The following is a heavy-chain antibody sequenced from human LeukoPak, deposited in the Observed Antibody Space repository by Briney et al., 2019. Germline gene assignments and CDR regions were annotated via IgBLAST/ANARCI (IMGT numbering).Heavy chain of an antibody. D-gene: IGHD3-22*01. CDR2: INPSGGST. V-gene: IGHV1-46*01. CDR1: GYTFTSYY. CDR3: ARSAAGDYDSSGYYLISGY. Sequence: ASVKVSCKASGYTFTSYYMHWVRQAPGQGLEWMGIINPSGGSTSYAQKFQGRVTMTRDTSTSTVYMELSSLRSEDTAVYYCARSAAGDYDSSGYYLISGYWGQGTLVTVSS. J-gene: IGHJ4*02.